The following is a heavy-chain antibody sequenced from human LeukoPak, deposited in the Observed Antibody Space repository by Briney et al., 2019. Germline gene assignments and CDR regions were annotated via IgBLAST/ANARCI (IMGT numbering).Heavy chain of an antibody. V-gene: IGHV1-69*05. D-gene: IGHD6-6*01. Sequence: SVKVSCKASGRTFSSYAISWVRQAPGQGLESMGGIIPIFGTANYAQKFQGRVTITTDESTSTAYMGLSSLRSEDTAVYHCARTSAIAACHYYYYMDVWGRGTTVTVSS. CDR1: GRTFSSYA. CDR3: ARTSAIAACHYYYYMDV. CDR2: IIPIFGTA. J-gene: IGHJ6*03.